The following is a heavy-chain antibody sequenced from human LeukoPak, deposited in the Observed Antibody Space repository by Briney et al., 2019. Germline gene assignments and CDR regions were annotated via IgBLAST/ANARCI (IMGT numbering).Heavy chain of an antibody. CDR1: GFTFSSYA. CDR3: AKERGSSYGSGSYYIVD. D-gene: IGHD3-10*01. CDR2: ISGSGGST. Sequence: GGSLRLSCAASGFTFSSYAMSWVRQAPGKGLEWVSAISGSGGSTYYADSVKGRFTISRDNSKNTLYLQMNSLRAEDTAVYYCAKERGSSYGSGSYYIVDWGQGTLVTVSS. V-gene: IGHV3-23*01. J-gene: IGHJ4*02.